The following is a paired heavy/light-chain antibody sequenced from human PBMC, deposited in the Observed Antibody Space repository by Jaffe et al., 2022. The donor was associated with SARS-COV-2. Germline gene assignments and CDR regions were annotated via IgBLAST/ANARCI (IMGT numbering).Heavy chain of an antibody. CDR1: GGSFRSYY. Sequence: QVQLQQWGAGLLKPSETLSLTCAVYGGSFRSYYWSWIRQPPGKGLEWIGEINHDGTTNYSPSLKGRVAISVDTSKNQFSLELTSMTAADTAVYYCATSPWGGYGEVDYWGQGILVTVSS. J-gene: IGHJ4*02. CDR3: ATSPWGGYGEVDY. CDR2: INHDGTT. V-gene: IGHV4-34*01. D-gene: IGHD4-17*01.
Light chain of an antibody. CDR2: LGS. J-gene: IGKJ2*01. V-gene: IGKV2-28*01. Sequence: IVMTQSPLSLPVTPGEPASISCRSSQSLLNSNGNNNLHWYLQKAGQSPHLLIYLGSNRASGVPDRFSGSGSGTDFTLKISRVEAEDVGVYYCMHAVHAPYTFGQGTKLEIK. CDR1: QSLLNSNGNNN. CDR3: MHAVHAPYT.